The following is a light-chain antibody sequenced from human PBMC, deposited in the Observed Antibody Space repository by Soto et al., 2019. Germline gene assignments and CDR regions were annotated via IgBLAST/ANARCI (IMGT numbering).Light chain of an antibody. Sequence: DIIMTQSPDSLAVSLGERATINCKSSQSLLFTSTSTNKNYLAWYQQKPGQPPKLLIYWASTRESWVPDRFSGSGSGTVFTLTISSLRAEDVAFYCCQQYYNTPRTFGQGTKLEIK. CDR3: QQYYNTPRT. CDR1: QSLLFTSTSTNKNY. CDR2: WAS. V-gene: IGKV4-1*01. J-gene: IGKJ2*01.